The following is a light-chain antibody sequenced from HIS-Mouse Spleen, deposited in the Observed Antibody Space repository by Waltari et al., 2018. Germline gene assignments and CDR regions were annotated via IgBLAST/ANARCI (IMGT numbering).Light chain of an antibody. J-gene: IGLJ3*02. Sequence: QSALTQPASVSGSPGQSITISCTGTSSDVGSYHLVPWYQQHQGKAPNLMIYEGSKRPSGVSNRFSGSKSGNTASLTISGLQAEDEADYYCCSYAGSSTWVFGGGTKLTVL. CDR3: CSYAGSSTWV. V-gene: IGLV2-23*01. CDR2: EGS. CDR1: SSDVGSYHL.